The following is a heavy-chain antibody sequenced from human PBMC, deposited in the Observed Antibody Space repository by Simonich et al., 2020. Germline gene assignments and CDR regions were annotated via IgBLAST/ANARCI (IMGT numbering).Heavy chain of an antibody. V-gene: IGHV3-7*01. CDR2: QKQDGREK. Sequence: EVQLVESGGGLVQPGGSLRLSCAASGFTFSSYWMSWVRQAPGKGLGWVANQKQDGREKYYVDSVKGRFTISRDNAKNSLYLQMNSLRAEDTAVYYCARDGLGTAYYYYMDVWGKGTTVTVSS. J-gene: IGHJ6*03. CDR1: GFTFSSYW. D-gene: IGHD7-27*01. CDR3: ARDGLGTAYYYYMDV.